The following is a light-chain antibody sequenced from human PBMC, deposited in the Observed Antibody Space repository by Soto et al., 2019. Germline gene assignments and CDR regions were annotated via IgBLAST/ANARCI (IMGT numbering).Light chain of an antibody. V-gene: IGKV1-5*01. Sequence: DIQLTRSPSTLSAFVGDRVTITCRASQSINNWLAWYQQKPGEAPKLLIYDASSLESGVPPRFSGSGSGTEFTLTISSLQPDDFATYYCQQYSSAYTFGQGTKLEIK. CDR1: QSINNW. J-gene: IGKJ2*01. CDR3: QQYSSAYT. CDR2: DAS.